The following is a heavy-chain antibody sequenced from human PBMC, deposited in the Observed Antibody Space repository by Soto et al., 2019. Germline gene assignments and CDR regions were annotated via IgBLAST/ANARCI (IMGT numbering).Heavy chain of an antibody. Sequence: PSQTLSLTCAISGDSVSSNSAAWNWIRQSPSRGLEWLGRTYYRSKWYNDYAVSVKSRITINPDTSKNQFSLQLNSVTPEDTAVYYFARAGTGSSGWYPTLYFDYWGKGTLVTVSS. CDR3: ARAGTGSSGWYPTLYFDY. V-gene: IGHV6-1*01. CDR1: GDSVSSNSAA. D-gene: IGHD6-19*01. J-gene: IGHJ4*02. CDR2: TYYRSKWYN.